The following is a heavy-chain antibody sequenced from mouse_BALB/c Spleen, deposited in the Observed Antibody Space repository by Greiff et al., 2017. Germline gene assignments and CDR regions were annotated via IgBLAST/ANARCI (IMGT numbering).Heavy chain of an antibody. CDR3: ARRYGSSYSYAMDY. D-gene: IGHD1-1*01. V-gene: IGHV1-7*01. CDR1: GYTFTSYW. Sequence: VQLQQSGAELAKPGASVKMSCKASGYTFTSYWMHWVKQRPGQGLEWIGYINPSTGYTEYNQKFKDKATLTADKSSSTAYMQLSSLTSEDSAVYYCARRYGSSYSYAMDYWGQGTSVTVSS. CDR2: INPSTGYT. J-gene: IGHJ4*01.